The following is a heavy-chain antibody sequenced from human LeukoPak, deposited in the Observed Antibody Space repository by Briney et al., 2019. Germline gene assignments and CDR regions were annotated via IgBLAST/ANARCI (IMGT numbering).Heavy chain of an antibody. Sequence: GGSLRLSCSASGFTFSSYAMHWVRQAPGKGLEYVSAISSNGGSTYYADSVKGRFTISRGNSKNTLYLQMSSLRAEDTAVYYCVKLCPYYFDYWGQGTLVTVSS. CDR1: GFTFSSYA. V-gene: IGHV3-64D*06. J-gene: IGHJ4*02. CDR3: VKLCPYYFDY. CDR2: ISSNGGST. D-gene: IGHD3-16*01.